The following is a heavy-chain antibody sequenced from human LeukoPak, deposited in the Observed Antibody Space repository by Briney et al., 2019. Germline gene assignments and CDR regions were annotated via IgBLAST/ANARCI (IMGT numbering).Heavy chain of an antibody. D-gene: IGHD6-13*01. CDR3: ARGGRSSSWYRGDAFDI. CDR2: INHSGST. Sequence: SETLSLTCAVYGGSFSGYYRSWIRQPPGKGLEWIGEINHSGSTNYNPSLKSRVTISVDTSKNQFSLKLSSVTAADTAVYYCARGGRSSSWYRGDAFDIWGQGTMVTVSS. V-gene: IGHV4-34*01. J-gene: IGHJ3*02. CDR1: GGSFSGYY.